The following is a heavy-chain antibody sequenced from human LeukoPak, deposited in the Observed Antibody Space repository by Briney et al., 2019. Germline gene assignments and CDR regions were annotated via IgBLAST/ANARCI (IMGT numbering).Heavy chain of an antibody. D-gene: IGHD5-18*01. J-gene: IGHJ4*02. CDR2: IYYNGGT. CDR1: GGSISSYY. Sequence: SETLSLXCTVSGGSISSYYWSWIRLPPGKGLEWIGYIYYNGGTNYNPSLKSRVTISVDTSKNQFSLKLSSVTAADTAVYYCARADVDTAMVYFDYWGQGTLVTVSS. V-gene: IGHV4-59*01. CDR3: ARADVDTAMVYFDY.